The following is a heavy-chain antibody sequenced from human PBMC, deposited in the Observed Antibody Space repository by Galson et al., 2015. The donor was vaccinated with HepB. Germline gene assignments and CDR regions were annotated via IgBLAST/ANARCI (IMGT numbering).Heavy chain of an antibody. CDR1: GFTFSSYA. Sequence: SLRLSCAASGFTFSSYAMHWVRQAPGKGLEWVAVISYDGSNKYYADSVKGRFTISRDNSKNTLYLQMNSLRAEDTAVYYCARDEVVVSARYYYYYYGMDVWGQGTTVTVSS. J-gene: IGHJ6*02. CDR2: ISYDGSNK. D-gene: IGHD2-21*01. V-gene: IGHV3-30-3*01. CDR3: ARDEVVVSARYYYYYYGMDV.